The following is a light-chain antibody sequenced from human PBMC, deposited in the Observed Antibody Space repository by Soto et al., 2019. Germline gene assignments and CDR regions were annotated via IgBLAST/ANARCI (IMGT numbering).Light chain of an antibody. CDR1: SSNIGTGYD. CDR3: QSYDSNLSVV. J-gene: IGLJ2*01. Sequence: QAVVTQPPSVSGAPGQRVTISCTGSSSNIGTGYDVHWYQQLPGTAPKLLIYGNSNRPSGVPDRFSGSKSGTSASLAITGLQAEDEADYYCQSYDSNLSVVFGGGTKVTV. V-gene: IGLV1-40*01. CDR2: GNS.